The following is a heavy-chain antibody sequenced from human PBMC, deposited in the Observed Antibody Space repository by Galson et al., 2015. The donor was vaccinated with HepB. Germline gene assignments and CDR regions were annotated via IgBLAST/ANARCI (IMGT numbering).Heavy chain of an antibody. V-gene: IGHV3-48*01. D-gene: IGHD1-14*01. CDR1: GFTFSSYS. CDR3: ARDLRTNWYFDL. Sequence: SLRLSCAASGFTFSSYSMNWLRQAPGKGLEWISYISTTRTTIYYADSVKGRFTISRDNAKNSLYLQMNSLRAEDTAVYYCARDLRTNWYFDLWGRGTLVAVSS. CDR2: ISTTRTTI. J-gene: IGHJ2*01.